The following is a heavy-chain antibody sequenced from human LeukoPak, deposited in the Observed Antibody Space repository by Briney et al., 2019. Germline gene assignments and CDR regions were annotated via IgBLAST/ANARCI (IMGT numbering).Heavy chain of an antibody. CDR2: IYSGGNT. CDR3: ARDGVEELGNWFDP. V-gene: IGHV3-66*01. J-gene: IGHJ5*02. CDR1: GFSVGSNY. D-gene: IGHD3-3*01. Sequence: PGGSLRFSCAASGFSVGSNYMSWVRQAPGKGLEWVSIIYSGGNTYYADSVRGRFSLSRDISKNTIYLQMNNLRADDTAVYYCARDGVEELGNWFDPWGQGTLVTVSS.